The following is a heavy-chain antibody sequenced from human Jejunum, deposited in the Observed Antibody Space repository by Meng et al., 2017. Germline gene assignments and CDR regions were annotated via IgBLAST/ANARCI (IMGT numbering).Heavy chain of an antibody. CDR3: VKDRQPYNSIWDAFDL. D-gene: IGHD1-1*01. J-gene: IGHJ3*01. CDR1: GFTFSSHA. Sequence: GESLKISCSASGFTFSSHAMSWVRQAPGQGLAWVSSIGNVDETYYTDSVTGRFTISRDNSKNVVYLQMDSLRADDTAMYYCVKDRQPYNSIWDAFDLWGQGTLVTVSS. V-gene: IGHV3-23*01. CDR2: IGNVDET.